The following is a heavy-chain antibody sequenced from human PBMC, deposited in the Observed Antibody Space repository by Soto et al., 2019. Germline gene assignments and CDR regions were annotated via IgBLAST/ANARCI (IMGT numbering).Heavy chain of an antibody. CDR3: ARDRRVPPSYGMDV. CDR2: IIPIFGTA. V-gene: IGHV1-69*01. D-gene: IGHD3-10*01. J-gene: IGHJ6*02. Sequence: QVQLVQSGAEVKKPGSSVKVSCKASGGTFSSYAISWVRQAPGQGLEWMGGIIPIFGTANYARKFQGRVTITADESTSTAYMELSSLRSEDTAVYYCARDRRVPPSYGMDVWGQGTTVTVSS. CDR1: GGTFSSYA.